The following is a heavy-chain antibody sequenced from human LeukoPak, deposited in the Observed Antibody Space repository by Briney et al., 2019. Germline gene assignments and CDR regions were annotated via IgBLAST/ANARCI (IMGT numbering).Heavy chain of an antibody. D-gene: IGHD2-8*01. CDR3: AKVGQYCTNGVCYLHFQY. J-gene: IGHJ1*01. CDR1: GFTFDDYA. CDR2: ISWNSGSI. V-gene: IGHV3-9*01. Sequence: GRSLRLSCAASGFTFDDYAMHWVRQAPGKGLEWVSGISWNSGSIGYADSVKGRFTISRDNAKNSLYLQMNSLRAEDTALYYCAKVGQYCTNGVCYLHFQYWGQGTLVTVSS.